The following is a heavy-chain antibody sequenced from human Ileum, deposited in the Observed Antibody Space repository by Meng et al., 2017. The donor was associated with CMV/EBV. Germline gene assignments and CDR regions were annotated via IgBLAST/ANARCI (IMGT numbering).Heavy chain of an antibody. D-gene: IGHD2-2*01. CDR2: VNADGSIT. J-gene: IGHJ5*02. V-gene: IGHV3-74*01. CDR1: GFTFNNYW. Sequence: LPCAASGFTFNNYWMHWVRQAPGKGLVWVSRVNADGSITTYADSVKGRFTISRDNAKNTLYLQMNSLRAEDMAVYYCARGGGYRFDPWGQGTLVTVSS. CDR3: ARGGGYRFDP.